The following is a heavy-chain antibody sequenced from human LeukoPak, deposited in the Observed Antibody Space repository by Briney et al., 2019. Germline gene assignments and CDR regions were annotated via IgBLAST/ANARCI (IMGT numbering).Heavy chain of an antibody. D-gene: IGHD4-17*01. V-gene: IGHV1-18*01. CDR1: GYTFSSYG. CDR2: ISAYNGNT. Sequence: GASVKVSCKASGYTFSSYGITWVRQASGQGLEWMGWISAYNGNTVYAQRFQGRVSMTTDTSTNTAYMEVRSLTSDDTAIYYCARAKRSTVTTLDYWGQGTLVTVSS. CDR3: ARAKRSTVTTLDY. J-gene: IGHJ4*02.